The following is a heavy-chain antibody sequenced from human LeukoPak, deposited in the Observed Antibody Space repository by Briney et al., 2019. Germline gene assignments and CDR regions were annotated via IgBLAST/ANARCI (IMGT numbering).Heavy chain of an antibody. CDR2: IYYSGST. J-gene: IGHJ4*02. Sequence: SETLSLTCTVSGDFITSYYWTWIRQPPGKGLEWIGYIYYSGSTNYNPSLKSRVTISVDTSKNQFSLRLSSVTAADTAVYYCARKPGDYWGQGTLVTVSS. D-gene: IGHD1-14*01. CDR3: ARKPGDY. V-gene: IGHV4-59*01. CDR1: GDFITSYY.